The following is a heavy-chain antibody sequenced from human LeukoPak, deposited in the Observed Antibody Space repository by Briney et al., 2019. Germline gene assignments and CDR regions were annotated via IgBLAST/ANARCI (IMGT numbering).Heavy chain of an antibody. CDR1: GYTFTDHH. CDR3: ARGTFDP. CDR2: IHPTSGDT. J-gene: IGHJ5*02. V-gene: IGHV1-2*02. Sequence: GASVKVSCKASGYTFTDHHMHWVRQAPGQGLEWMGWIHPTSGDTKYAQKFQGGVTMTRDTSISTAYMQLSRLISDDTAVYYCARGTFDPWGQGTLVTVSS.